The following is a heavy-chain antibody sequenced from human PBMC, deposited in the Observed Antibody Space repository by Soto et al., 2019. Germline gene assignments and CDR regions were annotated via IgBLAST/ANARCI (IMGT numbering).Heavy chain of an antibody. CDR1: GFTFSSYG. J-gene: IGHJ6*02. CDR2: IWYDGSNK. V-gene: IGHV3-33*01. D-gene: IGHD1-7*01. Sequence: PGGSLRLSCAASGFTFSSYGMHWVRQAPGKGLEWVAVIWYDGSNKYYADSVKGRFTISRDNSKNTLYLQMNSLRAEDTAVYYCARQRTTYYYYYGMDVWGQGTTVTASS. CDR3: ARQRTTYYYYYGMDV.